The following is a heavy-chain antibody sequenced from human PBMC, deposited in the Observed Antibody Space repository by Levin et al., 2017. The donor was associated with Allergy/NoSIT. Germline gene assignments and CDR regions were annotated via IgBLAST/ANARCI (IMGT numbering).Heavy chain of an antibody. CDR3: ARDLPGDSGGGDY. D-gene: IGHD2-21*01. V-gene: IGHV4-39*07. CDR2: IYYSGST. J-gene: IGHJ4*02. Sequence: SQTLSLTCTVSGGSISSSSYYWGWIRQPPGKGLEWIGSIYYSGSTYYNPSLKSRVTISVDTSKNQFSLKLSSVTAADTAVYYCARDLPGDSGGGDYWGQGTLVTVSS. CDR1: GGSISSSSYY.